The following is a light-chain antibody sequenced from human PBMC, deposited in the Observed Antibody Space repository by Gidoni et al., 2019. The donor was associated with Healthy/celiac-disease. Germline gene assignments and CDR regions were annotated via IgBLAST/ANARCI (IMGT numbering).Light chain of an antibody. J-gene: IGKJ4*01. Sequence: DIQMTQSTSSVSASVGDRVTITCRASQGISSWLVWYQQKPGKAPNLLIYAASSLQSGVPSRFSGSGSGTDFTLTISSLQPEDFATYYCQQANSFPLTFGGGTKVEIK. CDR3: QQANSFPLT. V-gene: IGKV1-12*01. CDR1: QGISSW. CDR2: AAS.